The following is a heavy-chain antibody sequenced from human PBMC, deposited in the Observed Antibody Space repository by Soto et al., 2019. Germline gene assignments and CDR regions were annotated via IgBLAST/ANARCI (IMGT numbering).Heavy chain of an antibody. CDR2: ISSSSSTI. CDR1: GFTFSSYS. Sequence: EVQLVESGGGLVQPGGSLRLSCAASGFTFSSYSMNWVRQAPGKGLEWVSYISSSSSTIYYADSVKGRFTISRDNAKNSLYLQMNSLRAEDTAVYYCARDLARITGTKDYWGQGTLVTVSS. V-gene: IGHV3-48*01. J-gene: IGHJ4*02. CDR3: ARDLARITGTKDY. D-gene: IGHD1-20*01.